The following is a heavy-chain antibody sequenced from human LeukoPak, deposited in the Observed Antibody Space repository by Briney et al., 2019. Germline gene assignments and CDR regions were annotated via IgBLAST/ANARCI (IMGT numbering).Heavy chain of an antibody. Sequence: GGSLRLSCAASEFTFSNYWMSWVRQAPGKGLEWVANIKEDRSEKYYVDSVKGRFTISRDNAKDSLYLQMNSLRAEDTAVYYCARDPGTLRFLEWPPIWGQGTVVTVSS. CDR3: ARDPGTLRFLEWPPI. CDR1: EFTFSNYW. CDR2: IKEDRSEK. V-gene: IGHV3-7*01. J-gene: IGHJ3*02. D-gene: IGHD3-3*01.